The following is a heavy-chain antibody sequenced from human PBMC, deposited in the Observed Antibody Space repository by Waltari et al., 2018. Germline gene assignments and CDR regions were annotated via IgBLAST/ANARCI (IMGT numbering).Heavy chain of an antibody. Sequence: EVQVLESGGGLVQPGGSLRLSCQASGFTSVTHAINWVRQAPGRGLVWVTSIGCSDAAYYAASGKGRFTISRDYSDNTVYLQMDSLRADDTALYFCATPFYNWDDPLHSWGQGTPVTVSS. CDR1: GFTSVTHA. D-gene: IGHD1-20*01. J-gene: IGHJ1*01. V-gene: IGHV3-23*01. CDR2: IGCSDAA. CDR3: ATPFYNWDDPLHS.